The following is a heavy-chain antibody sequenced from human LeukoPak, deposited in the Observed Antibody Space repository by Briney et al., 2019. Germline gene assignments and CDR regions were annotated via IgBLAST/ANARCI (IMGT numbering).Heavy chain of an antibody. CDR1: GGSISSYY. V-gene: IGHV4-59*01. J-gene: IGHJ5*02. CDR2: IYYSGST. Sequence: PSETLSLTCTVSGGSISSYYWGWIRQPPGKGLEWIGYIYYSGSTNYNPSLKSRVTISVDTSKNQFSLKQSSVTAADTAVYYCAKADKDWFDPWGQGTLVTVSS. CDR3: AKADKDWFDP.